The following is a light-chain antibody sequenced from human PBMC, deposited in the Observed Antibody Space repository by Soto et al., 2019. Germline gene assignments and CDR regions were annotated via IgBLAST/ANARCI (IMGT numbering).Light chain of an antibody. CDR2: EVS. Sequence: QSALTQPASVSGSPGQSITISCTGTSSDVGAYNYVSWFQQYPGKAPKLMIYEVSNRPSGVSNRFSGSKSGNTASLTISGLQAADEADYYCSSFTNTNTWLFGGGTKVTVL. CDR3: SSFTNTNTWL. J-gene: IGLJ3*02. CDR1: SSDVGAYNY. V-gene: IGLV2-14*01.